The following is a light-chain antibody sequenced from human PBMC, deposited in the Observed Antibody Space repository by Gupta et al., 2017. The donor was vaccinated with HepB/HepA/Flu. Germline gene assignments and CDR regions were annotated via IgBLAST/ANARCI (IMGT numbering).Light chain of an antibody. V-gene: IGLV1-44*01. CDR3: AAWDATLKTVL. Sequence: QSVLTQPPSASGTPGQRVTISCSGGSSNIVSNSVHWYQQLPGTAPRLLIYTNIQRPSGVPDRFSGSKSGTSSSLAISGLQSEDEADYYCAAWDATLKTVLIGGGTKLTVL. CDR2: TNI. J-gene: IGLJ2*01. CDR1: SSNIVSNS.